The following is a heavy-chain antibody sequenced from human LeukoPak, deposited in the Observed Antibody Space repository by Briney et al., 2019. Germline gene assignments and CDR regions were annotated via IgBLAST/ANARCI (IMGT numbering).Heavy chain of an antibody. D-gene: IGHD3-10*01. CDR2: IYTSGST. V-gene: IGHV4-61*02. CDR1: GGSISSGSYY. J-gene: IGHJ4*02. Sequence: PSETLSLTCTVSGGSISSGSYYWSWIRQPAGKGLEWIGRIYTSGSTNYNPSLKSRVTMSVDTSKNQFSLKLSSVTAADTAVYYCARERIHRMKELLWKFYYFDYWGQGTLVTVSS. CDR3: ARERIHRMKELLWKFYYFDY.